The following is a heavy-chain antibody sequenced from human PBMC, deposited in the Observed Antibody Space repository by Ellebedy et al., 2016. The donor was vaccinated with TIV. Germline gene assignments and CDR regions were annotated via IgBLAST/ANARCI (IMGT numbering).Heavy chain of an antibody. V-gene: IGHV1-24*01. CDR3: ATHLQHWMRFDS. CDR2: IDPEDGET. Sequence: AASVKVSCKVSGYTLTELSMHWVRQAPGKGLEWMGGIDPEDGETIYAQKFQGRVTMTEDTSTDTAYMELSSLRSEDTDVYYCATHLQHWMRFDSWGQGTLVTVSS. CDR1: GYTLTELS. D-gene: IGHD3-3*02. J-gene: IGHJ4*02.